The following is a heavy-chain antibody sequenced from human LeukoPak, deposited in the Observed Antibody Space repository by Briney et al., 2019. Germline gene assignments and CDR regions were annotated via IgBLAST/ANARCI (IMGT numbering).Heavy chain of an antibody. CDR1: GGTFSSYA. D-gene: IGHD3-16*01. CDR2: IIPIFGTA. Sequence: GASVKVSCKASGGTFSSYAISWVRQAPGQGLEWMGGIIPIFGTANYAQKFQGRVTITADESTSTAYMKLSSLRSEDTAAYYCARDGGVGAFDIWGQGTMVTVSS. J-gene: IGHJ3*02. CDR3: ARDGGVGAFDI. V-gene: IGHV1-69*13.